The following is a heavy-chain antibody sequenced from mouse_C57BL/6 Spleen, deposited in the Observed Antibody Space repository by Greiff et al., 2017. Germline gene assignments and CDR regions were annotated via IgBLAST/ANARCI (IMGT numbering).Heavy chain of an antibody. CDR2: ISPGRGNT. J-gene: IGHJ3*01. CDR1: GYTFTDYY. Sequence: VQLQQSGPELVKPGASVTISCQASGYTFTDYYINWVNQRPGQGLAWIAMISPGRGNTYYNDKFKGKGTLTAEKSSSTAYMQLSRLTSEDAASYFCARADYGSSYDWFAYWGQGTLVTVAA. CDR3: ARADYGSSYDWFAY. D-gene: IGHD1-1*01. V-gene: IGHV1-76*01.